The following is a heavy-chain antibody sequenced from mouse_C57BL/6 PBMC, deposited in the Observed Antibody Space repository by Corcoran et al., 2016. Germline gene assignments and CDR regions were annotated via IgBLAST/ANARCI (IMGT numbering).Heavy chain of an antibody. V-gene: IGHV1-26*01. Sequence: EVQLQQSGPELVKPGASVKISCKASGYTFTDYYMNWVKQSHGKSLEWIGDINPNNGGTSYNQKFKGKATLTVDKSSITAYMELRSLTSEDSAVYYCAFYGNYAYFDVWGTGTTVTVSS. CDR3: AFYGNYAYFDV. D-gene: IGHD2-1*01. J-gene: IGHJ1*03. CDR1: GYTFTDYY. CDR2: INPNNGGT.